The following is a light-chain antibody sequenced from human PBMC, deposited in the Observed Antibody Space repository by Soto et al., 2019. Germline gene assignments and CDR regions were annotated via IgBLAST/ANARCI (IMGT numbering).Light chain of an antibody. CDR3: QQYDKWPPIT. CDR1: QNIGSN. V-gene: IGKV3-15*01. CDR2: GSS. Sequence: EVLMTQSPATLSVSPGERATLSCRASQNIGSNLAWYQQKPGQAPRLLISGSSTRATGIPARFSGSGSGTEFTLIISSLQSEDLAVYYFQQYDKWPPITFGQGTRLEMK. J-gene: IGKJ5*01.